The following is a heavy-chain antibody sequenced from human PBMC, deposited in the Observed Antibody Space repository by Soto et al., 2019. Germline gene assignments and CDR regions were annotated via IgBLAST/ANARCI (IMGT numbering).Heavy chain of an antibody. CDR2: IWYDGSNK. V-gene: IGHV3-33*01. Sequence: GGSLRLSCAASGFTFSSYGMHWVRQAPGKGLEWVTVIWYDGSNKYYADSVKGRFTISRDNSKNTLYLQMNSLRAEDTAVYYCARDKDYGSGSYFIIRGAFDIRGQGTMVTVSS. CDR1: GFTFSSYG. CDR3: ARDKDYGSGSYFIIRGAFDI. D-gene: IGHD3-10*01. J-gene: IGHJ3*02.